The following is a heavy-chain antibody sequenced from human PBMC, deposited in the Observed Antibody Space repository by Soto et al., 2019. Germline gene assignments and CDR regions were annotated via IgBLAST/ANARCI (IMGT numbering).Heavy chain of an antibody. D-gene: IGHD5-18*01. CDR3: ARDQPGYSYGYGLGY. CDR1: GFTFSSYS. Sequence: EVQLVESGGGLVKPGGSLRLCCAASGFTFSSYSINWVRQAPGKGLEWVSSSSSSSSYIYYADSVKGRFTISRDNAKNSLYLQMNSLRAEDTAVYYCARDQPGYSYGYGLGYWGQGTLVTVSS. CDR2: SSSSSSYI. J-gene: IGHJ4*02. V-gene: IGHV3-21*01.